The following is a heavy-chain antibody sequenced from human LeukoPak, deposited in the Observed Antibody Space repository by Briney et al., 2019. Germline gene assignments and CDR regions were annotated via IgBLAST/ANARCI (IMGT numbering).Heavy chain of an antibody. V-gene: IGHV3-9*01. CDR3: AKAPYLYSGSYFDYFDY. CDR2: ISWNSGSI. CDR1: GFTFDDYA. J-gene: IGHJ4*02. D-gene: IGHD1-26*01. Sequence: GGSLRLSCAASGFTFDDYAMHWVRQAPGKGLEWVSGISWNSGSIGYADSVKGRFTISRDNAKNSLYLQMNSLRAEDTALYYCAKAPYLYSGSYFDYFDYWGQGTLVTVSS.